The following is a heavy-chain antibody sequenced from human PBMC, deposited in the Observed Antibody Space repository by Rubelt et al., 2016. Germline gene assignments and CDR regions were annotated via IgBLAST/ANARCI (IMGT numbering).Heavy chain of an antibody. D-gene: IGHD1-20*01. CDR3: ARVDDITGTVDY. CDR1: GFTFSSYA. CDR2: ISYDGSNK. J-gene: IGHJ4*02. V-gene: IGHV3-30*14. Sequence: GGGVVQPGRSLRLSCAASGFTFSSYAMHWVRQAPGKGLEWVAVISYDGSNKYYADSVKGRFTISRDNSKNTLYLQMGSLRAEDMAVYYCARVDDITGTVDYWGQGTLVTVSS.